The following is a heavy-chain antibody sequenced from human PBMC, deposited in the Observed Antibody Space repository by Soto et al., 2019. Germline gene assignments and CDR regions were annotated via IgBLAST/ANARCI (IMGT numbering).Heavy chain of an antibody. V-gene: IGHV1-18*01. CDR3: AREKQWLYPWYFDL. CDR2: ISAYNGNT. D-gene: IGHD6-19*01. J-gene: IGHJ2*01. CDR1: GYTFTSYG. Sequence: ASVKVSCKASGYTFTSYGISWVRQAPGQGLEWMGWISAYNGNTNYAQKLQGRVTMTTDTSTSTAYMELRSLRSDDTAVYYCAREKQWLYPWYFDLWGRGTLVTVSS.